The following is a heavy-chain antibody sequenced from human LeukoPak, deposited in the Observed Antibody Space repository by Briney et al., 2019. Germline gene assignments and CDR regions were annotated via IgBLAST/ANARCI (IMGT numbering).Heavy chain of an antibody. Sequence: SETLSLTCTVSGGSISSYHWSWIRQPPGKGLEWIGFFYYSGSTNYNPSLKSRVTISVDTSKNQFSLKLSSVTAADTAVYYCARVNGDFWSGYHFVYWGQGTLVTVSS. CDR3: ARVNGDFWSGYHFVY. J-gene: IGHJ4*02. CDR2: FYYSGST. V-gene: IGHV4-59*01. D-gene: IGHD3-3*01. CDR1: GGSISSYH.